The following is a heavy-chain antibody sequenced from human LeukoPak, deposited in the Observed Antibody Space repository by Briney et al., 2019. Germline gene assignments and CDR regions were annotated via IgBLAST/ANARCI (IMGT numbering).Heavy chain of an antibody. D-gene: IGHD6-19*01. CDR1: GGSISSYY. CDR3: ARLVAGTYMDV. CDR2: IYYSGST. Sequence: SETLSLTCTVSGGSISSYYWSWIRQPPGKGLEWIGYIYYSGSTNYNPSLKSRVTISVDTSKNQFSLELSSVTAADTAVYYCARLVAGTYMDVWGQGTTVTVSS. J-gene: IGHJ6*02. V-gene: IGHV4-59*08.